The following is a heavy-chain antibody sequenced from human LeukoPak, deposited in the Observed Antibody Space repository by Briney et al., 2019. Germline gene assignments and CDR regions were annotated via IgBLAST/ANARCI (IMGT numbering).Heavy chain of an antibody. CDR3: AKVGMYGYYFDS. CDR2: IYPRDSDT. CDR1: GYSFTSYW. D-gene: IGHD2-21*01. Sequence: GESLKISCKGSGYSFTSYWIGWVRQMPGKGLEWMGIIYPRDSDTTYDPSFQGQVTVSADKSINTAYLEWGSLKASDTAIYYCAKVGMYGYYFDSWGQGTLVTVSS. J-gene: IGHJ4*02. V-gene: IGHV5-51*01.